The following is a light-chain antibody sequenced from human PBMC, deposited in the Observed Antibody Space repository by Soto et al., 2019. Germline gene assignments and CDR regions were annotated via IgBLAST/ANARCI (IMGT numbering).Light chain of an antibody. J-gene: IGKJ1*01. Sequence: DIQMTQSPSTLPASVGDRVTITCRASQNINNWLAWYQQKPGKAPKLLIYDASSLESGVPSRFSGSAAGTDFTLSISSLQPDDFATYYCHQYNSYFQTFGQGTKVDIK. CDR3: HQYNSYFQT. CDR1: QNINNW. V-gene: IGKV1-5*01. CDR2: DAS.